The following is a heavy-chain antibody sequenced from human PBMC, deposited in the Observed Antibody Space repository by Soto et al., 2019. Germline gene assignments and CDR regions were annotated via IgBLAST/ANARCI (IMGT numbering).Heavy chain of an antibody. D-gene: IGHD2-2*02. CDR1: GYTFTKYG. CDR3: SRARYCTSPSCYTHYYYGMDI. Sequence: QEQLVQSGGEVKKPGASVRVSCKASGYTFTKYGITWVRQAPGQGLEWMGWIGVYSGKTNDARKIQGRVIMTADTAARTAYMELRSLRSDVTAVYYCSRARYCTSPSCYTHYYYGMDIWGQGTPVSVSS. J-gene: IGHJ6*02. V-gene: IGHV1-18*04. CDR2: IGVYSGKT.